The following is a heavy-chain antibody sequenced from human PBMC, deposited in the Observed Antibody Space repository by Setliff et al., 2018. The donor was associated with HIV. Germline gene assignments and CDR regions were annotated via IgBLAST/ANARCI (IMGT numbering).Heavy chain of an antibody. CDR3: ANLWELGA. V-gene: IGHV3-7*03. J-gene: IGHJ5*02. D-gene: IGHD3-16*01. CDR2: RKQDGSEI. Sequence: PGGSLRLSCAASGFTFSNYWMDCLRQATGKGLEWVATRKQDGSEIYYMDSVKGRFTISRDNARTSLYLEMSSLRDEDTAVYLCANLWELGAWGQGTLVTVSS. CDR1: GFTFSNYW.